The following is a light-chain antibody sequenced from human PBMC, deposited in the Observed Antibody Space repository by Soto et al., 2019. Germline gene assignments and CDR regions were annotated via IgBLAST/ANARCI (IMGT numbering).Light chain of an antibody. V-gene: IGLV1-44*01. CDR1: SSNIGRNT. J-gene: IGLJ3*02. Sequence: QSVLTQPPSASGTPGQRVTISCSGSSSNIGRNTVKWYRQLPGTAPKLLIGGSDQRPSGVPDRFSGSQSGTSASLAISGLQSDDEADYICAALDDSLNAWAFGGGTKLTVL. CDR2: GSD. CDR3: AALDDSLNAWA.